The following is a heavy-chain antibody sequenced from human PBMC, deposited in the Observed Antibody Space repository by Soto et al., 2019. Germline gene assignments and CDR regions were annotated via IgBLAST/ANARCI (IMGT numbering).Heavy chain of an antibody. D-gene: IGHD6-19*01. Sequence: GGSLRLSCAASGFTFSSYYMHWVRQAPGEGLVWVSRIDPDGSDTTYADSVKGRFTISRDNAKNTLYLQMDSLRVEDTALYYCARGPSGWYGCDYWGQGSVVTVSS. J-gene: IGHJ4*02. V-gene: IGHV3-74*01. CDR1: GFTFSSYY. CDR3: ARGPSGWYGCDY. CDR2: IDPDGSDT.